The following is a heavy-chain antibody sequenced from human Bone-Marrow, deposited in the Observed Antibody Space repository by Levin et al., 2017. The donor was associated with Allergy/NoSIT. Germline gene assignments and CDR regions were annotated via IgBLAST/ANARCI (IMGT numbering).Heavy chain of an antibody. Sequence: ASVKVSCKASGYTFTGYYIHWVRQAPGQGLEWMGWISPNSGGTKYAQNFQGRVTMTRDTSITTAYMELSRLTSDDTAIYYCATIGYYYYAMDVWGQGTTVTVSS. J-gene: IGHJ6*02. V-gene: IGHV1-2*02. D-gene: IGHD2-15*01. CDR3: ATIGYYYYAMDV. CDR1: GYTFTGYY. CDR2: ISPNSGGT.